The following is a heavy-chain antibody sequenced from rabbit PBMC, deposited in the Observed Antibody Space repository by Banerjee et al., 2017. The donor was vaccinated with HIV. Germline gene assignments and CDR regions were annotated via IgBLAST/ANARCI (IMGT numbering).Heavy chain of an antibody. V-gene: IGHV1S40*01. CDR3: ARDLAGVIGWNFGL. CDR1: GFSFSRSYY. J-gene: IGHJ3*01. CDR2: IDSSSIT. D-gene: IGHD4-1*01. Sequence: QSLEESGGDLVKPGASLTVTCTASGFSFSRSYYIWWVRQAPGKGLEWIGCIDSSSITWYASWVNVRFTISKTSSTTVTLQMTSLTAADTATYFCARDLAGVIGWNFGLWGQGTLVTVS.